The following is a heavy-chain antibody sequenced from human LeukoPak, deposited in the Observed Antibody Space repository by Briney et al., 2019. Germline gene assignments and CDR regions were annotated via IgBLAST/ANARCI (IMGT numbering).Heavy chain of an antibody. CDR1: GFTFSSYG. J-gene: IGHJ4*02. CDR3: AKDNGDILTGYGEYYFDY. Sequence: PGASLRLSCAASGFTFSSYGMHWVRQAPGKGLEWVAVISYDGSNKYYADSVKGRFTISRDNSKNTLYLQMNSLRAEDTAVYYCAKDNGDILTGYGEYYFDYWGQGTLVTVSS. V-gene: IGHV3-30*18. CDR2: ISYDGSNK. D-gene: IGHD3-9*01.